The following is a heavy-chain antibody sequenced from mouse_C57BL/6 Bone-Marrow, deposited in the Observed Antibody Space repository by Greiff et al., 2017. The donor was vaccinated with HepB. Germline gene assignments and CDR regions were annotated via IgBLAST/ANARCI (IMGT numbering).Heavy chain of an antibody. V-gene: IGHV5-12*01. CDR1: GFTFSDYY. Sequence: EVHLVESGGGLVQPGGSLKLSCAASGFTFSDYYMYWVRQTPEKRLEWVAYISNGGGSTYYPDTVKGRFTISRDNAKNTLYLQMSRLKSEDTAMYYCASPYGSSYAWFAYWGQGTLVTVSA. CDR2: ISNGGGST. J-gene: IGHJ3*01. D-gene: IGHD1-1*01. CDR3: ASPYGSSYAWFAY.